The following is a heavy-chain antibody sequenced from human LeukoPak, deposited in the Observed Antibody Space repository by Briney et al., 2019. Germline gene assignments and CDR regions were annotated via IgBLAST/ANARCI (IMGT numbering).Heavy chain of an antibody. CDR2: ISASGGDT. CDR3: AKENHGIVGATTLIDY. CDR1: GFIFSTYA. V-gene: IGHV3-23*01. J-gene: IGHJ4*02. Sequence: GGSLRLSCAASGFIFSTYAMNWVRQAPGKGLEWVSTISASGGDTYYADSVKGRFTISRDNSKNTLYLQMNSLRAEDTAVYYCAKENHGIVGATTLIDYWGQGTLVTVSS. D-gene: IGHD1-26*01.